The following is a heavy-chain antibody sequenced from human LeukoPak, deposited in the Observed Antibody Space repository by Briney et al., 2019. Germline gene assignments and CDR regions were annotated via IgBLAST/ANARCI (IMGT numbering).Heavy chain of an antibody. J-gene: IGHJ3*02. V-gene: IGHV4-34*01. CDR2: INHSGST. CDR3: ASPSRVGAFDI. Sequence: SETLSLTCAVYGGSFSGYYWSWIRQPPEKGLEWIGEINHSGSTNYNPSLKSRVTISVDTSKNQFSLKLSSVTAADTAVYYCASPSRVGAFDIWGQGTMVTVSS. D-gene: IGHD1-26*01. CDR1: GGSFSGYY.